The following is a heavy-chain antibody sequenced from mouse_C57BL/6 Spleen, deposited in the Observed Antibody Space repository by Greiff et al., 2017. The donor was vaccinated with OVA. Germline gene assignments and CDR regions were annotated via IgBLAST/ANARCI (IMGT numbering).Heavy chain of an antibody. CDR3: ARWIPCCGSSHFDY. J-gene: IGHJ2*01. Sequence: QVQLQQPGAELVKPGASVKLSCKASGYTFTSYWMHWVKQRPGQGLEWIGMIHPNSGSTNYNEKFKSKATLTVDKSSSTAYMQLSSLTSEDSAVYYCARWIPCCGSSHFDYWGQGTTLTVSS. CDR1: GYTFTSYW. CDR2: IHPNSGST. V-gene: IGHV1-64*01. D-gene: IGHD1-1*01.